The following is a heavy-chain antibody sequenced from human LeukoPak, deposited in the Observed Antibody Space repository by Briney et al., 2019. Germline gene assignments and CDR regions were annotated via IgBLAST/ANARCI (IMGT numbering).Heavy chain of an antibody. D-gene: IGHD6-13*01. V-gene: IGHV4-39*01. J-gene: IGHJ6*03. CDR3: VCQGSSSWDPNHYYYYMDV. CDR2: IYYSGST. Sequence: PSETLSLTCTVSGGSISSSSYYWGWIRQPPGKGPEWIGSIYYSGSTYYNPSLKSRVTISVDTSKNQFSLKLSSVTAADTAVYYCVCQGSSSWDPNHYYYYMDVWGKGTTVTVSS. CDR1: GGSISSSSYY.